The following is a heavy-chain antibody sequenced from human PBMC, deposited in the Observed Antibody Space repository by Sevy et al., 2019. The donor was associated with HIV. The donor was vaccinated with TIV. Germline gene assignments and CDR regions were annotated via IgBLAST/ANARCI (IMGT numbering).Heavy chain of an antibody. J-gene: IGHJ6*03. V-gene: IGHV3-23*01. CDR3: AKGGGGHYDPDEIGYYFYYYNMDV. CDR1: GFTFNYYG. Sequence: GGSLRLSCLASGFTFNYYGFNWVRQAPGKGLEWVSAVSGLGETTHYADSVKGRFTISRDNSKNTLFLQMNSLRVEDTAIYYWAKGGGGHYDPDEIGYYFYYYNMDVWGKGTTVTVSS. CDR2: VSGLGETT. D-gene: IGHD3-22*01.